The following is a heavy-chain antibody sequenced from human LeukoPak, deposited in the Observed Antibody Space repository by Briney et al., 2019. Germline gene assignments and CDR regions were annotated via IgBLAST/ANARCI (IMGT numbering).Heavy chain of an antibody. CDR2: IRPSGDII. CDR3: VREVGSSGGLDY. CDR1: GFTFSDYY. D-gene: IGHD6-25*01. J-gene: IGHJ4*02. V-gene: IGHV3-11*01. Sequence: PGGSLRLSCAASGFTFSDYYMNRVRQAPGKGLEWVSHIRPSGDIINYADSVRGRFTISRDNAQNSLYLQMDSLRAEDTAVYYCVREVGSSGGLDYWGQGTLVTVSS.